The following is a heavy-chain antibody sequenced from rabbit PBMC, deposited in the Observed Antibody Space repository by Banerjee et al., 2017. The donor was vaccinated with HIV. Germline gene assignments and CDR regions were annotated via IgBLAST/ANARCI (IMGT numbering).Heavy chain of an antibody. CDR3: ARDTGSGDYFGPSYFSL. CDR2: TYVGSGGGLI. J-gene: IGHJ4*01. V-gene: IGHV1S40*01. D-gene: IGHD1-1*01. CDR1: GFSFSGNYF. Sequence: QSLEESGGDLAKPGASLTLTCTASGFSFSGNYFMCWVRQAPGKGLEWIACTYVGSGGGLIYYASWAKGRFTISKASSTTVTLQMTSLTAADTATYFCARDTGSGDYFGPSYFSLWGPGTLVTVS.